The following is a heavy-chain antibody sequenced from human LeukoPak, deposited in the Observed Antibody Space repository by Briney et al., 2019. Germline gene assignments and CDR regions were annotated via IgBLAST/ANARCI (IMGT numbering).Heavy chain of an antibody. CDR2: MNPNNGYG. J-gene: IGHJ4*02. Sequence: ASVKVSCKASGYIFTTYDINWVRLAPGQGLEGMAWMNPNNGYGGVAQKFQGRVTLSRNTDITTAYMELNSLRSDDTAVYYCARFGGGATKDDRLDYWGQGTLVTVSS. CDR1: GYIFTTYD. V-gene: IGHV1-8*03. CDR3: ARFGGGATKDDRLDY. D-gene: IGHD3-16*01.